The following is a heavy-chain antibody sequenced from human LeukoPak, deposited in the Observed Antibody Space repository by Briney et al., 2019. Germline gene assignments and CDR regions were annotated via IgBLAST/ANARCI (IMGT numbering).Heavy chain of an antibody. V-gene: IGHV3-64*01. Sequence: GGSLRLSCAASGFTFSSYAMHWVRQAPGKGLEYVSAISSNGGSTYYANSVKGRFTISRDNSKNTLYLQMGSLRAEDMAVYYCARDDDSSGFWFDPWGQGTLVTVSS. D-gene: IGHD3-22*01. CDR3: ARDDDSSGFWFDP. CDR1: GFTFSSYA. J-gene: IGHJ5*02. CDR2: ISSNGGST.